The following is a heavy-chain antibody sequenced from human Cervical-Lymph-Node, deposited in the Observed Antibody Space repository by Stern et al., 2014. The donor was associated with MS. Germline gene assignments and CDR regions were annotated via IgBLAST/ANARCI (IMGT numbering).Heavy chain of an antibody. D-gene: IGHD3-22*01. J-gene: IGHJ4*02. Sequence: VQLVQSGAEVKKPGSSVTVSCKASGGTFSNYAITWFRQAPGRGLEWMGDTNPLFGTTNYAQKCQGRVTMTAHESTATAYMELSGLRSEDTAVYYCAGDRHSSGFDHWGQGTLVTVSS. CDR3: AGDRHSSGFDH. CDR2: TNPLFGTT. V-gene: IGHV1-69*12. CDR1: GGTFSNYA.